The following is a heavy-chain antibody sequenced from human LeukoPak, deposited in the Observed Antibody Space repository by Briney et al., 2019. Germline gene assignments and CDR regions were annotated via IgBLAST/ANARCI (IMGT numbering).Heavy chain of an antibody. V-gene: IGHV3-23*01. D-gene: IGHD6-19*01. CDR2: ISGRGDST. Sequence: GGPLRLSCAASGFTVGSNYMSWVRQAPGKGLEWVSGISGRGDSTDYADSVKGRFTISRDNSKNTLYLQMNSLRAEDTAVYYCAKALSKAVAGDMDVWGKGTTVTVSS. CDR3: AKALSKAVAGDMDV. CDR1: GFTVGSNY. J-gene: IGHJ6*03.